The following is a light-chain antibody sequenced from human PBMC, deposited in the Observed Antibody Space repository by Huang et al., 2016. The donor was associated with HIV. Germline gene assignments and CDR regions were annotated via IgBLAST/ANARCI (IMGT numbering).Light chain of an antibody. CDR2: DAS. J-gene: IGKJ4*01. CDR3: QQRSNRPPLT. V-gene: IGKV3-11*01. CDR1: QSVSSY. Sequence: EIILTQSPATLSLSPGESATLSCRASQSVSSYLAWYQQKPGQAPRLLIYDASNRATGIPARFSGSGSGTDFTLTISSLEPEDFAVYYCQQRSNRPPLTFGGGTKVEIK.